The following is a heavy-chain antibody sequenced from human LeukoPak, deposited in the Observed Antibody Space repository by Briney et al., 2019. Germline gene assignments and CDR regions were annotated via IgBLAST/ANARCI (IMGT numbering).Heavy chain of an antibody. D-gene: IGHD7-27*01. J-gene: IGHJ3*02. CDR3: AKVFTLGWEVDGFAI. V-gene: IGHV3-23*01. CDR2: ISGGGTTT. Sequence: GGSLRLSCAASGFTFGSYTMTWVRQAPGKGLEWVSAISGGGTTTWYADSVKGRFTVSRDNSKNTLYLQMNSLRAEDTALYYCAKVFTLGWEVDGFAIWGQGTMVTVSS. CDR1: GFTFGSYT.